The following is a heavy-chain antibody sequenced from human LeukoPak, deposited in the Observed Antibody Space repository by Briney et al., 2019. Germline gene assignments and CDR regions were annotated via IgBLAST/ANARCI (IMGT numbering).Heavy chain of an antibody. CDR1: GFTFSIYT. CDR2: ITSSSSSM. Sequence: GGSLRLSCVASGFTFSIYTMSWVRQAPGKGLEWVSSITSSSSSMYSADSVKGRLTISRDNAKNSLYLQMNSLRAEDTAVFYCAREFTYGIDYWGQGTLVTVSS. V-gene: IGHV3-21*06. J-gene: IGHJ4*02. D-gene: IGHD3-10*01. CDR3: AREFTYGIDY.